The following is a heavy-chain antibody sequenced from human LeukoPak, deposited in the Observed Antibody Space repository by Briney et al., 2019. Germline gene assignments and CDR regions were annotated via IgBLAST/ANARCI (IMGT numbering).Heavy chain of an antibody. V-gene: IGHV4-4*07. D-gene: IGHD6-19*01. Sequence: SETLSLTCTVSGGSISSYYWSWIRQPAGKGLEWIGRIYTSGSTNYSPSLKSRVTMSVDTSKNQCSLKLSSVTAADTAVYYCARQVDGSGPQYYFDYWGQGTLVTVSS. CDR1: GGSISSYY. CDR2: IYTSGST. J-gene: IGHJ4*02. CDR3: ARQVDGSGPQYYFDY.